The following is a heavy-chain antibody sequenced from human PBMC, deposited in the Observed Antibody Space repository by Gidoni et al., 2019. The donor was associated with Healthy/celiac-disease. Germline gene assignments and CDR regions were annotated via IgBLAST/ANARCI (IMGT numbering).Heavy chain of an antibody. CDR2: INHSGST. J-gene: IGHJ4*02. Sequence: QVQLQQWAAGLLKPSETLSLTCAVYVGSFSGYYWSWIRQPPGKGLEWIGEINHSGSTNYNPSLKSRVTISVDTSKNQFSLKLSSVTAADTAVYYCATADDFWSAYYFDYWGQGTLVTVSS. CDR1: VGSFSGYY. CDR3: ATADDFWSAYYFDY. D-gene: IGHD3-3*01. V-gene: IGHV4-34*01.